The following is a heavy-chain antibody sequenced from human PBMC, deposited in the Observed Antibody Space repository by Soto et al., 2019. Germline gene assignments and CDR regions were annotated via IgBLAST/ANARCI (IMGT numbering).Heavy chain of an antibody. Sequence: GGSLRLSCAASGFTFDDYAMHWVRQAPGKGLERVSGISWNSGSIGYADSVKGRFTISRDNAKNSLYLQMNSLRAEDTVLYYCARLGYCSSTSCYAGGDAFDIWGQGTMVTVSS. V-gene: IGHV3-9*01. CDR3: ARLGYCSSTSCYAGGDAFDI. D-gene: IGHD2-2*01. CDR1: GFTFDDYA. J-gene: IGHJ3*02. CDR2: ISWNSGSI.